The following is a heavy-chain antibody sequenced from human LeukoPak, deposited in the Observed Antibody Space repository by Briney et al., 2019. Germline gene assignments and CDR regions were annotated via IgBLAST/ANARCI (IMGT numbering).Heavy chain of an antibody. CDR2: IYTSGST. J-gene: IGHJ4*02. V-gene: IGHV4-61*02. CDR1: GGSISSGSCY. CDR3: AKGNGDY. Sequence: SETLSLTCTVSGGSISSGSCYWSWIRQPAGKGLEWIGRIYTSGSTNYNPSLKSRVTISVDTSKNQFSLKLSSVTAADTAVYYCAKGNGDYWGQGTLVTVSS.